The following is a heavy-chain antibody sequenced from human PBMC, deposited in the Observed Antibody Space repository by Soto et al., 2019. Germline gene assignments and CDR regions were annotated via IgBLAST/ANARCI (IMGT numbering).Heavy chain of an antibody. J-gene: IGHJ6*02. CDR2: IYSAKNT. Sequence: QVLLLESGPGLVEPSQTLSLTCNVSGTSIGSGGYFWTWIRQHPGKGLEWIGYIYSAKNTNYNPSLQSRVSMSLDTSKNQFSLKLSSVTAEDTAVYYCARDPTRPYTHFYGLDVWGQGTTVTVSS. CDR3: ARDPTRPYTHFYGLDV. D-gene: IGHD3-16*01. V-gene: IGHV4-31*03. CDR1: GTSIGSGGYF.